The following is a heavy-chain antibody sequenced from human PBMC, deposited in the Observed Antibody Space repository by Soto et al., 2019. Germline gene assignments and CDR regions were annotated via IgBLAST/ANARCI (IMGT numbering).Heavy chain of an antibody. Sequence: PSETLSLTCTVSGGSISSYYWSWIRQPPGKGLEWTGYIYYSGSTNYNPSLKSRVTISVDTSKNQFSLKLSSVTAADTAVYYCARWGYDFWSGYYTGGNYLDVWGKGTTVTVSS. V-gene: IGHV4-59*01. CDR3: ARWGYDFWSGYYTGGNYLDV. D-gene: IGHD3-3*01. CDR2: IYYSGST. J-gene: IGHJ6*03. CDR1: GGSISSYY.